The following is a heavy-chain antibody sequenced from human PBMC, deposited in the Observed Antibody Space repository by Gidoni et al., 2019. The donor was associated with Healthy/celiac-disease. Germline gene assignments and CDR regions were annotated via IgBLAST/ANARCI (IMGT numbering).Heavy chain of an antibody. J-gene: IGHJ3*02. CDR1: GFTFSSYI. CDR3: ARDRSITIFGVVPSPDAFDI. D-gene: IGHD3-3*01. V-gene: IGHV3-21*01. Sequence: EVQLVESGGGLVKPGGSLRLSCAASGFTFSSYIMNWVRQAPGKGLEWVSSISSSSSYIYYADSVKGRFTISRDNAKNSLYLQMNSLRAEDTAVYYCARDRSITIFGVVPSPDAFDIWGQGTMVTVFS. CDR2: ISSSSSYI.